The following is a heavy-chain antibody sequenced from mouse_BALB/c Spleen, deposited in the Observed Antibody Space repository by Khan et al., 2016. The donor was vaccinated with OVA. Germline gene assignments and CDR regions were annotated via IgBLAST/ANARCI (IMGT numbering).Heavy chain of an antibody. V-gene: IGHV3-2*02. CDR2: IGYRGST. D-gene: IGHD4-1*01. Sequence: EVQLQESGPGLVKPSQSLSLTCTVTGYSITTDYAWNWIRQFPGNKLEWMGYIGYRGSTSYNPSLKSRISITRDTSKKQFFLQLNSVTTEDTATFYCARLGPGFSYWGQGTLVTVTA. J-gene: IGHJ3*01. CDR1: GYSITTDYA. CDR3: ARLGPGFSY.